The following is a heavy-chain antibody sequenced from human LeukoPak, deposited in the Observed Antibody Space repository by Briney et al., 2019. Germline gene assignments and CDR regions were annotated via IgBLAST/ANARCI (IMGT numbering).Heavy chain of an antibody. CDR2: IYSGGST. Sequence: GGSLRLSCAASGFTVGSNYMSWVRQAPGKGLEWVSVIYSGGSTYYADSVKGRFTISRDNSKNTLYLQMNSLRAEDTAVYYCATGSGSYYPRGAFDIWGQGTMVTVSS. D-gene: IGHD3-10*01. J-gene: IGHJ3*02. CDR1: GFTVGSNY. CDR3: ATGSGSYYPRGAFDI. V-gene: IGHV3-66*01.